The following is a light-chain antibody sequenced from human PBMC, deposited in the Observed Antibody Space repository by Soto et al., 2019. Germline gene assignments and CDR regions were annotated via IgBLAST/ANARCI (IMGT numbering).Light chain of an antibody. V-gene: IGKV1-5*03. CDR3: QQYYSFPPT. J-gene: IGKJ1*01. CDR2: KAS. CDR1: HGISSW. Sequence: DIHMTQSPSSLSSSVGDRVTITCRGSHGISSWLAWYQQKPGKAPRLLIYKASSLASGVPSRFSGSGSGTEFTLTISCLQSEDFATYYCQQYYSFPPTFGQGTKVDIK.